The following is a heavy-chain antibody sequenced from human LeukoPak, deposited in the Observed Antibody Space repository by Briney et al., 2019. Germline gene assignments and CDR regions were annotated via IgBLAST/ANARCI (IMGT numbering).Heavy chain of an antibody. CDR2: INPNSGGT. D-gene: IGHD5-12*01. CDR1: GYTFTGYY. J-gene: IGHJ4*02. Sequence: ASVKVSCKASGYTFTGYYMHWVRQAPGQGLEWMGWINPNSGGTNYAQKFQGRVTMTRDTSIGTAYMELSRLRSDDTAVYYCASTSSGYDSPFDYWGQGTLVTVSS. V-gene: IGHV1-2*02. CDR3: ASTSSGYDSPFDY.